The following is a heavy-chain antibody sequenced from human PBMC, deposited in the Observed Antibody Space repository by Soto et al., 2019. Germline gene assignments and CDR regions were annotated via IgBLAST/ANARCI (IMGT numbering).Heavy chain of an antibody. D-gene: IGHD3-3*01. Sequence: SETLSLTCTVSGGSISSYYWSWIRQPAGKGLEWIGRIYTSGSTNYNPSLKSRVTMSVDTSKNQFSLKLSSVTAADTAVYYCARDLRPTYYDFWSGYNNVDRGYDYYYYYGMDVWGQGTTVTVSS. V-gene: IGHV4-4*07. CDR1: GGSISSYY. CDR2: IYTSGST. CDR3: ARDLRPTYYDFWSGYNNVDRGYDYYYYYGMDV. J-gene: IGHJ6*02.